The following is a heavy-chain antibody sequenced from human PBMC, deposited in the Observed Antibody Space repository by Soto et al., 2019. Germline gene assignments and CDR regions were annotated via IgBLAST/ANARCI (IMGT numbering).Heavy chain of an antibody. CDR3: AREIVVNSSPHRTVYYYYGMDV. J-gene: IGHJ6*02. CDR1: GFTFSSYA. Sequence: SLRLSCAASGFTFSSYAMHWVRQAPGKGLEWVAVISYDGSNKYYADSVKGRFTISRDNSKNTLYLQMNSLRAEDTAVYYCAREIVVNSSPHRTVYYYYGMDVWGQGTTVTVSS. CDR2: ISYDGSNK. V-gene: IGHV3-30-3*01. D-gene: IGHD2-15*01.